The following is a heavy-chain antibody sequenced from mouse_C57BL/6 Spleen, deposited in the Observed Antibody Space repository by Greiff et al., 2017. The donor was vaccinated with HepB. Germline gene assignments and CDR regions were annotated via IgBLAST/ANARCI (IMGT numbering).Heavy chain of an antibody. CDR3: ATDYYGSSYSFDY. V-gene: IGHV1-22*01. CDR1: GYTFTDYN. CDR2: INPNNGGT. J-gene: IGHJ2*01. D-gene: IGHD1-1*01. Sequence: EVQLQQSGPELVKPGASVKMSCKASGYTFTDYNMHWVKQSHGKSLEWIGYINPNNGGTSYNQKFKGKATLTVNKSSSTAYMELRSLTSEDSAVYYCATDYYGSSYSFDYWGQGTTLTVSS.